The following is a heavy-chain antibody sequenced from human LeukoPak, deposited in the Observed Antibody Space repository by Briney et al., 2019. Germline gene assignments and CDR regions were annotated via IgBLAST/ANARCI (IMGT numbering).Heavy chain of an antibody. D-gene: IGHD3-16*01. Sequence: SETLSLRCTVSGGSISSGSYYWGWLRQPPGKGLEWIGSINYSGNTYYNPSLKSRVTISADTSKNQFSLKLSSVTAADTAVYYCARHEDYDYVPDAFDIWGQGTMVTVSS. CDR1: GGSISSGSYY. J-gene: IGHJ3*02. CDR3: ARHEDYDYVPDAFDI. CDR2: INYSGNT. V-gene: IGHV4-39*01.